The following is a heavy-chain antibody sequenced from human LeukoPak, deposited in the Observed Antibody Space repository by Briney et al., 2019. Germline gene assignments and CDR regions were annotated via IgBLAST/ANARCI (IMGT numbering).Heavy chain of an antibody. J-gene: IGHJ6*02. D-gene: IGHD3-10*01. CDR1: GFTFSSYD. CDR2: ISYDGSNK. V-gene: IGHV3-30-3*01. CDR3: SREITMVRGVIMVPPDV. Sequence: PGGSLRLSCAASGFTFSSYDMHWVRQAPGKGLEWVAVISYDGSNKYYADSVKGRFTISRDNSKNTLYLQMNSLRAEDTAVYYCSREITMVRGVIMVPPDVWGQGTTVTVSS.